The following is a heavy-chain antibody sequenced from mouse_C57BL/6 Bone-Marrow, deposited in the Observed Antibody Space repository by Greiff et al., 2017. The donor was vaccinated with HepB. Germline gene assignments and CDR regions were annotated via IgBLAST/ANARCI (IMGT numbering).Heavy chain of an antibody. CDR3: AKDYYGSSYPFAY. CDR2: ISYDGSN. Sequence: EVQLQESGPGLVKPSQSLSLTCSVTGYSITSGYYWNWIRQFPGNKLEWMGYISYDGSNNYNPSLKNRISITRDTSKNQFFLKLNSVTTEDTATYYCAKDYYGSSYPFAYWGQGTLVTVSA. J-gene: IGHJ3*01. V-gene: IGHV3-6*01. CDR1: GYSITSGYY. D-gene: IGHD1-1*01.